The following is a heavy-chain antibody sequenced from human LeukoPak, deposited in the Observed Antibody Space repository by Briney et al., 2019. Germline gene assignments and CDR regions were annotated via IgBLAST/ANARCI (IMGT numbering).Heavy chain of an antibody. J-gene: IGHJ4*02. CDR2: INPNSGGT. D-gene: IGHD2-2*01. V-gene: IGHV1-2*02. Sequence: ASVKVSCKASGYTFTGYYMHWVRQAPGQGLEWMGWINPNSGGTNYAQKFQGRVTMTRDTSISTAYMELSRLRSDDTAVYYCARDRGGVPAAKGAYYFDYWGQGTLVTVSS. CDR1: GYTFTGYY. CDR3: ARDRGGVPAAKGAYYFDY.